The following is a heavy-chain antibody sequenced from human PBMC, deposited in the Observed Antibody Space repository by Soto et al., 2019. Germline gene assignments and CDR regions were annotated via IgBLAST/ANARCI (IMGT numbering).Heavy chain of an antibody. CDR1: GFTFFTSA. CDR3: AADPYCGGDCYFDY. Sequence: SVKVSCKASGFTFFTSAVQWVRQARGQRLEWIGWIVVGSGNTNYAQKFQERVTITRDMSTNTAYMELSSLRSEDTAVYYCAADPYCGGDCYFDYWGQGIMVTVS. J-gene: IGHJ4*02. D-gene: IGHD2-21*02. V-gene: IGHV1-58*01. CDR2: IVVGSGNT.